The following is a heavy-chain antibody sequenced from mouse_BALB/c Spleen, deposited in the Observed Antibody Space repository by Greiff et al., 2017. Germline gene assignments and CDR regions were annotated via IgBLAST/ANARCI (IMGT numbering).Heavy chain of an antibody. Sequence: VQLVESGAELAKPGASVKMSCKASGYTFTSYWMHWVKQRPGQGLEWIGYINPSTGYTEYNQKFKDKATLTADKSSSTAYMQLSSLTSEDSAVYYCARSGYGNYWFAYWGQGTLVTVSA. CDR3: ARSGYGNYWFAY. CDR1: GYTFTSYW. CDR2: INPSTGYT. D-gene: IGHD2-10*02. J-gene: IGHJ3*01. V-gene: IGHV1-7*01.